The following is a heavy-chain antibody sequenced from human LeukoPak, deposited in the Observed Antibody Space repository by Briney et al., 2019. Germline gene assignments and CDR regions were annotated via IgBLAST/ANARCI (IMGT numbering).Heavy chain of an antibody. CDR3: ARSVTEMTTVTTFDY. CDR1: GGSFSGYY. Sequence: PSETLSLTCAVYGGSFSGYYWSWIRQPPGKGLEWIGEINHSGSTNYNPSHKSRVTISVDTSKNQFSLKLSSVTAADTAVYYCARSVTEMTTVTTFDYWGQGTLVTVSS. D-gene: IGHD4-17*01. J-gene: IGHJ4*02. CDR2: INHSGST. V-gene: IGHV4-34*01.